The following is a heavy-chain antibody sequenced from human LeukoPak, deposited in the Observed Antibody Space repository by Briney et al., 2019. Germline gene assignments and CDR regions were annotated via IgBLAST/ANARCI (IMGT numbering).Heavy chain of an antibody. V-gene: IGHV3-30-3*01. J-gene: IGHJ5*01. CDR1: GFTFGNYV. CDR2: ISYDGDNK. D-gene: IGHD3-10*01. CDR3: ARLWFGDSDHPVMDS. Sequence: GGPLRLSCAASGFTFGNYVMQWVRQAPGKGLEWVAVISYDGDNKYYADSGKGRFTNYRDNSKNTLYLQMNSLRAEDTAVYYCARLWFGDSDHPVMDSWGHGTLVTVSS.